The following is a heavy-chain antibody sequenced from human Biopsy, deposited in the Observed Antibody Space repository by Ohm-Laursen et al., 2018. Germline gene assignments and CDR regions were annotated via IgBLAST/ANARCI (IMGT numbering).Heavy chain of an antibody. V-gene: IGHV4-59*01. D-gene: IGHD3-22*01. Sequence: TLSLTCTVSGDSISSYYWSWIRQPPGKGLQWIGYVYYTGSTDYNPSLQSRVTISVGTSKNHFSLRLRSVTPADTVIYYCARDRGYYSDRTVPGYFDLWGRGTLVTVSS. J-gene: IGHJ2*01. CDR3: ARDRGYYSDRTVPGYFDL. CDR2: VYYTGST. CDR1: GDSISSYY.